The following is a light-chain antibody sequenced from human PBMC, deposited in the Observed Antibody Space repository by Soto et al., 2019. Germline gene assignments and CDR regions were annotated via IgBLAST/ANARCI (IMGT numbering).Light chain of an antibody. J-gene: IGKJ2*01. Sequence: EIVITQSPATLSVSPGETATLSCRASQSVSSNLAWYHQKPGQAPRPLIYGASTRATGIPARFSGSGSGTEFTLTISSLQSEDFAVYYCQQYNNWPRTFGQGTKLEIK. CDR1: QSVSSN. CDR2: GAS. V-gene: IGKV3-15*01. CDR3: QQYNNWPRT.